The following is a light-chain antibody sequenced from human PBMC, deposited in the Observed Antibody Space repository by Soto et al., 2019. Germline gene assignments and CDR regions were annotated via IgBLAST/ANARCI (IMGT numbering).Light chain of an antibody. CDR1: QSVTNRF. J-gene: IGKJ2*01. V-gene: IGKV3-20*01. CDR2: GVS. Sequence: ENVLTQSPGTLSLSPGERATLSCRASQSVTNRFFAWYQQKPGQPPRLLIHGVSSRATGIPDRFSGSGSGTDFTLTISRLEPEDFVVYYCQQYSTLPHTFGQGTKLEVK. CDR3: QQYSTLPHT.